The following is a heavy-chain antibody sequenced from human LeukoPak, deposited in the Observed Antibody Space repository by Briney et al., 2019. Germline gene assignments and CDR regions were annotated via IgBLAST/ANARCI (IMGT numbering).Heavy chain of an antibody. CDR1: GFTLSTYA. J-gene: IGHJ6*03. Sequence: GGSLRLSCAASGFTLSTYAMSWVRQAPGKGLEWVSSISSSSSYIYYADSVKGRFTISRDNAKNSLYLQMNSLRAEDTAVYYCARDAIVPAAIRQGFMDVWGKGTTVTISS. D-gene: IGHD2-2*01. V-gene: IGHV3-21*01. CDR3: ARDAIVPAAIRQGFMDV. CDR2: ISSSSSYI.